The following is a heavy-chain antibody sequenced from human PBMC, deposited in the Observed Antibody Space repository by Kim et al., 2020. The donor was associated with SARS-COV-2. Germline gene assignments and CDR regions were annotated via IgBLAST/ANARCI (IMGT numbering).Heavy chain of an antibody. Sequence: GGSLRLSCTASGFAFSEYGIGWFRQAPGKGLEWVSFIRSKIDGVTTEYAASVKGRFSISRDDSKRIAYLQMNSLKTEDTGVYYCTRDVGDLPLQFWGQGTLVTVTS. V-gene: IGHV3-49*03. CDR1: GFAFSEYG. J-gene: IGHJ4*02. CDR2: IRSKIDGVTT. D-gene: IGHD3-16*01. CDR3: TRDVGDLPLQF.